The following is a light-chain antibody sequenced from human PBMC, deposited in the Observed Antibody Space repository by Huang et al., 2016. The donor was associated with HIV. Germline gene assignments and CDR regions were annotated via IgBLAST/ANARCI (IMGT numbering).Light chain of an antibody. V-gene: IGKV4-1*01. CDR1: QPILQNNNKAYF. CDR2: WPS. Sequence: DIVMTQFPDSLAVSLGERATINCKSSQPILQNNNKAYFLAWYQQKPGHPPKLLIYWPSARESGVPDRFSGSGSGTDFTLTISNLQAEDVAVYYCHQYYDTPYTFGQGTKLEI. CDR3: HQYYDTPYT. J-gene: IGKJ2*01.